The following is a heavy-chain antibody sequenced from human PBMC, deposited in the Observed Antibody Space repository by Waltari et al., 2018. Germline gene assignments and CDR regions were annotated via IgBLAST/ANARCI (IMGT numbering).Heavy chain of an antibody. CDR2: IKQDGSEK. Sequence: EVQLVESGGGLVQPGGSLRLSCAASGFTFSSYWMSWVRQAPGKGLDWVANIKQDGSEKYYVDSVKGRFTISRDNAKNSLYLQMNSLRAEDTAVYYCARDMVVVAATLSYYFDYWGQGTLVTVSS. CDR3: ARDMVVVAATLSYYFDY. J-gene: IGHJ4*02. D-gene: IGHD2-15*01. CDR1: GFTFSSYW. V-gene: IGHV3-7*01.